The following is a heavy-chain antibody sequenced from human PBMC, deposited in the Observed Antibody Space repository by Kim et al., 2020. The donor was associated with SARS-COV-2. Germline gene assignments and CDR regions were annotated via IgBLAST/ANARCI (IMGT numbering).Heavy chain of an antibody. J-gene: IGHJ4*02. V-gene: IGHV1-18*01. CDR3: ARDGVYSSSFRSDY. Sequence: AQKLQGRVTMTTDTSTSTAYMELRSLRSDDTAVYYCARDGVYSSSFRSDYWGQGTLVTVSS. D-gene: IGHD6-13*01.